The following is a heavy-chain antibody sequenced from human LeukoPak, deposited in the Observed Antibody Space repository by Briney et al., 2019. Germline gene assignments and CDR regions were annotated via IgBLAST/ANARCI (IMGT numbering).Heavy chain of an antibody. D-gene: IGHD3-3*01. J-gene: IGHJ5*02. CDR3: ARGRGYFDFWSGYYTGIGNWFDP. CDR2: INHSGGT. Sequence: SETPSLTCAVYGGSFSDSYWTWIRQPPGKGLEWMGEINHSGGTNYNPSLKSRVTISVATSKNPSPLKLSSVTAADTAVFYCARGRGYFDFWSGYYTGIGNWFDPWGQGTLVTVSS. CDR1: GGSFSDSY. V-gene: IGHV4-34*01.